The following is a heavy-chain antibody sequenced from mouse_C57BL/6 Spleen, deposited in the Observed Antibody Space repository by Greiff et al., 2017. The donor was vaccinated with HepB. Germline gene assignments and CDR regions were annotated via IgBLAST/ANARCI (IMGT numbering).Heavy chain of an antibody. V-gene: IGHV1-42*01. D-gene: IGHD1-1*01. CDR2: INPSTGGT. CDR1: GYSFTGYY. CDR3: ARRITTVVADY. Sequence: VQLKQSGPELVKPGASVKISCKASGYSFTGYYMNWVKQSPEKSLERIGEINPSTGGTTYNQKFKAKATLTVDKSSSTAYMQLKSLTSEDSAVYYCARRITTVVADYWGQGTTLTVSS. J-gene: IGHJ2*01.